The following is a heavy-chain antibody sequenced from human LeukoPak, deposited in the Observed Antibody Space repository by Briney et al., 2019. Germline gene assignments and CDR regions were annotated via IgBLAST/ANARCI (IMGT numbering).Heavy chain of an antibody. D-gene: IGHD2-2*01. CDR3: AREGPLAENEAGSTFDI. J-gene: IGHJ3*02. Sequence: GASVKVSCKASGYTFTSYYMHWVRQAPGQGLEWMGIINPSGGSTSYAQKFQGRVTMTREMSTSTVYMELSSLRSEDTAVYYCAREGPLAENEAGSTFDIWGQGTMVTVSS. V-gene: IGHV1-46*01. CDR2: INPSGGST. CDR1: GYTFTSYY.